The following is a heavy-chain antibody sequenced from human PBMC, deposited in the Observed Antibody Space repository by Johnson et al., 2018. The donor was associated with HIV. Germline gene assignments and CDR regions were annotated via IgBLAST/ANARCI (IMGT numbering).Heavy chain of an antibody. CDR3: ASFPTGRFTIFGVTQGAFDI. V-gene: IGHV3-30-3*01. Sequence: QVQLVESGGGVVQPGRSLRLSCAASGFTFSNYAMHWVRQAPGKGLEWVSVISYDGSNKYYADSVKGRFTISRDNSKNTLYLQINSLRAEDTAVYYCASFPTGRFTIFGVTQGAFDIWGQGTMVTVSS. J-gene: IGHJ3*02. CDR1: GFTFSNYA. D-gene: IGHD3-3*01. CDR2: ISYDGSNK.